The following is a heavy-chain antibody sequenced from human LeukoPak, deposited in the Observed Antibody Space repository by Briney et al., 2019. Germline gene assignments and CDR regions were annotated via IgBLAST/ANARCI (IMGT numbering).Heavy chain of an antibody. J-gene: IGHJ6*03. V-gene: IGHV4-59*08. CDR2: IYYSGST. D-gene: IGHD3-16*01. CDR3: AVGATHYYMDV. CDR1: GGSIRGYY. Sequence: PSETLSLTCTVSGGSIRGYYWSWVRQPPGKGLEWIAYIYYSGSTNYNPSFKSRVTISLDTSKNQFSLKLSSVTAADTAVYYCAVGATHYYMDVWGKGTTVTVSS.